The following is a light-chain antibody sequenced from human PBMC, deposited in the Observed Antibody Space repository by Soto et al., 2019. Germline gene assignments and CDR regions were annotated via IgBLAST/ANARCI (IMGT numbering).Light chain of an antibody. CDR2: ENN. CDR1: SGSIANND. J-gene: IGLJ2*01. Sequence: NFMLTQPHSVSESPRKTLTISCTRSSGSIANNDVQWYQQRPGSAPTTVIYENNQRPSGVPDRFSGSTDGSSNSASLTLSGLQTEDEADYYCQSYDSSTVVFGEGTKLTVL. CDR3: QSYDSSTVV. V-gene: IGLV6-57*04.